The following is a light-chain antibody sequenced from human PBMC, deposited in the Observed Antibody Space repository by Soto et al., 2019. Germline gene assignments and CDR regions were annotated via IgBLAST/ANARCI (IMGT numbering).Light chain of an antibody. V-gene: IGLV1-40*01. CDR3: QSYDSSLDGLV. CDR1: SSNIGAGYD. J-gene: IGLJ3*02. Sequence: QSVLTQPPSVSGAPGQRVTISCTGSSSNIGAGYDVHWYQQPPGTAPKLLIYYNTNRPSGVPDRFSGSKSGTSASLAITGLQAEDEADYYCQSYDSSLDGLVFGGGTKLTVL. CDR2: YNT.